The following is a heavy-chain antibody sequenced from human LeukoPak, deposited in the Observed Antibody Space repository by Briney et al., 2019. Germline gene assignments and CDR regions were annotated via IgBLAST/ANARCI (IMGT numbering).Heavy chain of an antibody. CDR1: GFTVSSNY. Sequence: PGGSLRLSCAASGFTVSSNYMSWVRQAPGKGLEWVSVIYSDGRTYYADSVKGRFTISRDNSKTSLYLQMNSLRAEDTAVYYCAKDLYSCSGGSCYYFDYWGQGTLVTVSS. CDR2: IYSDGRT. CDR3: AKDLYSCSGGSCYYFDY. J-gene: IGHJ4*02. D-gene: IGHD2-15*01. V-gene: IGHV3-53*05.